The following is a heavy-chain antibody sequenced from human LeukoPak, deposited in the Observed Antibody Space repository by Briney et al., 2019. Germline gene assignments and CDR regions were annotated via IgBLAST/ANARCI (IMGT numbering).Heavy chain of an antibody. J-gene: IGHJ4*02. V-gene: IGHV3-7*01. Sequence: GGSLRLSCATSGFNFNSKWMTWARQAPGKGLEWVANINQDGSEKYHGDSVKGRFTISRDNAKSSLFLEMSSLRAEDTAVYYCADPPGDFWGQGTLVAVSS. CDR2: INQDGSEK. CDR1: GFNFNSKW. CDR3: ADPPGDF.